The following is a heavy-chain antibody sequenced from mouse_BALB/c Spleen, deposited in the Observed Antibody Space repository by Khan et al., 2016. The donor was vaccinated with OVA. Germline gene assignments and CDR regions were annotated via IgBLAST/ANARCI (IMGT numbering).Heavy chain of an antibody. CDR1: GYTFTSYW. J-gene: IGHJ3*01. CDR2: IYPGNTDT. D-gene: IGHD4-1*01. CDR3: TRRNWDVAWFAY. Sequence: VQLQRSGTVLARPGASVKMSCKASGYTFTSYWMHWVKQRPGQGLEWIGDIYPGNTDTNYNQKFKGKAKLTAVTSTSTAYMELSSLTNEDSAVYYCTRRNWDVAWFAYWGQGTLVTVSA. V-gene: IGHV1-5*01.